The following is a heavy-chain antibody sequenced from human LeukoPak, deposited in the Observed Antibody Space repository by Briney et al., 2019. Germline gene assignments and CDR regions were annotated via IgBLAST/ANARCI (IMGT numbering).Heavy chain of an antibody. CDR3: ARGVYIAAAQYGY. D-gene: IGHD6-13*01. CDR1: GGSISSYY. V-gene: IGHV4-59*01. CDR2: IYYSGTT. Sequence: SETLSLTCTVSGGSISSYYWSWIRQPPGKGLEWIGYIYYSGTTNYNPSLKSRVTISVDTSKNQFSLKLNSVTAADTAVYYCARGVYIAAAQYGYWGQGTLVAVSS. J-gene: IGHJ4*02.